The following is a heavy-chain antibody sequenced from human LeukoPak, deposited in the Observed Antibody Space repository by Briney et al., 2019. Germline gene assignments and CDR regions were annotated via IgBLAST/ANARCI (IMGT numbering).Heavy chain of an antibody. J-gene: IGHJ4*02. CDR2: IYYSGST. CDR1: GGSISSGGYY. Sequence: PSQTLSLTCTVSGGSISSGGYYWSWIRQHPGRGLEWIGYIYYSGSTYYNPSLKSRVTISVDTSKNQFSLKLSSVTAADTAVYYCAAYCGGDCYALDYWGQGTLVTVSS. V-gene: IGHV4-31*03. D-gene: IGHD2-21*02. CDR3: AAYCGGDCYALDY.